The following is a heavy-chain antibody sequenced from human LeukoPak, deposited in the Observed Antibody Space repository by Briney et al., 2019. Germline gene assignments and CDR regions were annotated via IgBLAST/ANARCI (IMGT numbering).Heavy chain of an antibody. V-gene: IGHV4-59*08. CDR3: ARLGAYYDFWSGYYTQVPYFDY. D-gene: IGHD3-3*01. CDR1: GGSISSYY. J-gene: IGHJ4*02. Sequence: PSETLSLTCTVSGGSISSYYWSWIRQPPGKGLEWIGYIYYSGSTNYNPSLKSRVTISVDTSKNQFSLKLSSVTAADTAVYYCARLGAYYDFWSGYYTQVPYFDYWGQGTLVTVSS. CDR2: IYYSGST.